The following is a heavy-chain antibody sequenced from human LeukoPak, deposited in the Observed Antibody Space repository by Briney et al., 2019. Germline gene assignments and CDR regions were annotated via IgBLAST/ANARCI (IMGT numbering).Heavy chain of an antibody. CDR1: GGSISSGSYY. V-gene: IGHV4-61*02. J-gene: IGHJ5*02. CDR2: IYTSGST. Sequence: SETLSLTCIVSGGSISSGSYYWSWIRQPAGKGLEWIGRIYTSGSTNYNPSLKSRVTISVDTSKNQFSLKLSSVTAADTAVYYCARAVRGASFDPWGQGTLVTVSS. CDR3: ARAVRGASFDP. D-gene: IGHD3-10*01.